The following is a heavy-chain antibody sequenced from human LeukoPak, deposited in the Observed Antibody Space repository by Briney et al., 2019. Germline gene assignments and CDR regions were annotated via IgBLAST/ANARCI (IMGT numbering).Heavy chain of an antibody. CDR3: TRDNYVWGSYRYTTLDY. V-gene: IGHV3-49*04. CDR1: GFTFGDYD. J-gene: IGHJ4*02. Sequence: AGGSLRLSCTASGFTFGDYDMSWVRQAPGKGLEWVGFIRSKAYGGTTEYAASVKGRFTISRDDSKSIAYLQMNSLKTEGTAVYYCTRDNYVWGSYRYTTLDYWGQGTLVTVSS. D-gene: IGHD3-16*02. CDR2: IRSKAYGGTT.